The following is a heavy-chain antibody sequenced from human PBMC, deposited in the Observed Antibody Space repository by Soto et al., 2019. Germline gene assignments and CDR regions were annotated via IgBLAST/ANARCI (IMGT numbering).Heavy chain of an antibody. CDR3: AILLLDQFDY. CDR1: GFTFSTYG. J-gene: IGHJ4*02. V-gene: IGHV3-30*19. Sequence: GGSLRLSCAASGFTFSTYGMHWVRQAPGKGLEWVAVISYDGSNKYYADSVKGRFTISRDNSKNTLYLQMNSLRAEDTAVYYCAILLLDQFDYWGQGTLVTVSS. D-gene: IGHD1-1*01. CDR2: ISYDGSNK.